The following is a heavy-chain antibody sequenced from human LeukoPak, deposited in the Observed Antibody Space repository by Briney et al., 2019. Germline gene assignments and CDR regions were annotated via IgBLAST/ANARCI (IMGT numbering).Heavy chain of an antibody. D-gene: IGHD3-22*01. CDR1: GFTFSSYA. J-gene: IGHJ4*02. Sequence: QSGGSLRLSCAASGFTFSSYAMSWVRQAPGKGLEWVSAISGSGSSTFYADSVKGRFTISRDNSKNTLYLQMNSLRAEDTAVYYCAKDPPRKGYYYDSSGYYHYFDYWGQGTLVTVSS. CDR3: AKDPPRKGYYYDSSGYYHYFDY. V-gene: IGHV3-23*01. CDR2: ISGSGSST.